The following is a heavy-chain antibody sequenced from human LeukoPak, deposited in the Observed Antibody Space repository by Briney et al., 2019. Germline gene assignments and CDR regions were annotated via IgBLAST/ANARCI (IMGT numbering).Heavy chain of an antibody. D-gene: IGHD1-26*01. J-gene: IGHJ4*02. CDR3: AKESQLSYRGTFYIDF. CDR1: GFTFSGYG. Sequence: GGSLRLSCAASGFTFSGYGMNWVRLAPGRGLEWLSFIRYDGSNKYYADSVKGRFAISRDSSKSTLYLQMDSLRAEDTAIYYCAKESQLSYRGTFYIDFWGQGTLVTVSS. CDR2: IRYDGSNK. V-gene: IGHV3-30*02.